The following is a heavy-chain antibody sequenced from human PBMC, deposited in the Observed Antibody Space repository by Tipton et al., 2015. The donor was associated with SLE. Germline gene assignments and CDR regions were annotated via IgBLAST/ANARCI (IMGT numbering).Heavy chain of an antibody. D-gene: IGHD3-22*01. J-gene: IGHJ3*02. CDR2: IYYSGST. CDR3: ARAPYYYDSSGYAFDI. CDR1: GGSVSSGSYY. V-gene: IGHV4-61*01. Sequence: TLSLTCTVSGGSVSSGSYYWSWIRQPPGKGLEWIGYIYYSGSTNYNPSLKSRVTISVDTSKNQFSLKLSSVTAADTAVYYCARAPYYYDSSGYAFDIWGQGTMVTVSS.